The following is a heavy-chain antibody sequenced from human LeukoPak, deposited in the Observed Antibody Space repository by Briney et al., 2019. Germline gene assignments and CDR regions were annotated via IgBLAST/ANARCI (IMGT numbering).Heavy chain of an antibody. CDR2: LSSIGST. CDR1: GGSISSSSYY. V-gene: IGHV4-31*03. Sequence: PSETLSLTCTVSGGSISSSSYYWTWIRQRPGKGLEWLGCLSSIGSTYYNPSLKSRLSISVGTSKNQFSLSLTSVTAADTALYYCVRDRGDYSGDPGYFDFWGQGVQVTASS. CDR3: VRDRGDYSGDPGYFDF. D-gene: IGHD4-4*01. J-gene: IGHJ4*02.